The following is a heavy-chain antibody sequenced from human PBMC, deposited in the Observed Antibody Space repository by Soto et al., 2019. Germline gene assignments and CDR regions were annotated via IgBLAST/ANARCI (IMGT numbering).Heavy chain of an antibody. V-gene: IGHV1-8*01. J-gene: IGHJ6*02. CDR1: GYSFTTYD. CDR2: MNPNSGNT. D-gene: IGHD2-2*01. Sequence: QVQLVQSGAEVKKPGASVKVSCKVSGYSFTTYDINWVRQAPGQGLEWMGWMNPNSGNTDYAQRFQGRVTMTRDTSINTAYMELSSLRSDDTAVYYCARGLYCISSSCPRPYYYFGMDVWGQGTTVTVSS. CDR3: ARGLYCISSSCPRPYYYFGMDV.